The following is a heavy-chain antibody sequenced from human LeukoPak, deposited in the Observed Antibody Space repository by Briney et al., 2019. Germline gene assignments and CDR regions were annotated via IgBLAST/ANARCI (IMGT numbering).Heavy chain of an antibody. CDR3: ARGSRSSSPFDY. Sequence: SETLSLTCAVYGGSFSGYYWSWIRQPPGKGLEWIGEINHSGSTNYNPSLKSRVTISVDTSKNQLSLKLSSVTAADTAVYYCARGSRSSSPFDYWGQGTLVTVSS. J-gene: IGHJ4*02. CDR1: GGSFSGYY. V-gene: IGHV4-34*01. D-gene: IGHD6-13*01. CDR2: INHSGST.